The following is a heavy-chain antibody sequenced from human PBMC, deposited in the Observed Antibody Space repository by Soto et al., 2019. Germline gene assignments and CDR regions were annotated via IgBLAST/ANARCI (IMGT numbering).Heavy chain of an antibody. CDR3: ARDPPRYEGFDY. D-gene: IGHD5-12*01. CDR2: ISSSSSYI. V-gene: IGHV3-21*01. J-gene: IGHJ4*02. Sequence: EVQLVESGGGLVKPGGSPRLSCAASGFTFSSYSMNWVRQAPGKGLEWVSSISSSSSYIYYADSVKGRFTISRDNAKNSLYLQMNSLRAEDTAVYYCARDPPRYEGFDYWGQGTLVTVSS. CDR1: GFTFSSYS.